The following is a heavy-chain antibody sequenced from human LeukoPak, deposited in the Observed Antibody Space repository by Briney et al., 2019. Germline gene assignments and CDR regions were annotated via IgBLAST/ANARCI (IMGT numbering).Heavy chain of an antibody. V-gene: IGHV3-21*01. D-gene: IGHD2-2*01. CDR1: GFTFSSYS. Sequence: PGGSLRLSCAASGFTFSSYSMNWVRQAPGKGLEWVSSISGSSSYIYYADSVKGRFTISRDNAKNSLYLQMNSLRAEDTAVYYCARDRLSTIDYWGQGTLVTVSS. CDR3: ARDRLSTIDY. J-gene: IGHJ4*02. CDR2: ISGSSSYI.